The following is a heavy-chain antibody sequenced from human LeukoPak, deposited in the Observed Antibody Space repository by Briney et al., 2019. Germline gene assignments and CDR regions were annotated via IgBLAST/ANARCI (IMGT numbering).Heavy chain of an antibody. CDR2: ISYDGSNK. Sequence: GGSLRLSCAASGFTFSSYGMHWVRQAPGKGLEWVAVISYDGSNKYYADSVKGRFTISRDDSKNTLYLQMNSLRAEDTAVYYCAKGTGSWTIDYWGQGTLVTVSS. CDR1: GFTFSSYG. J-gene: IGHJ4*02. CDR3: AKGTGSWTIDY. D-gene: IGHD6-13*01. V-gene: IGHV3-30*18.